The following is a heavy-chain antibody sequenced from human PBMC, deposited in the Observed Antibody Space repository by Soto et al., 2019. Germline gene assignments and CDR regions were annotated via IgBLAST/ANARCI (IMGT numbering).Heavy chain of an antibody. CDR2: IYHSGST. D-gene: IGHD6-13*01. CDR3: ARVPRAAAGTD. CDR1: GGSISSSNW. Sequence: QVQLQESGPGLVKPSGTLSLTCAVSGGSISSSNWWSWVRQPPGKGLEWIGEIYHSGSTNYNPSLKSRVTMSVAKSKTQFSLMLSSVTAADTAVYYCARVPRAAAGTDWGQGTLVTVSS. J-gene: IGHJ4*02. V-gene: IGHV4-4*02.